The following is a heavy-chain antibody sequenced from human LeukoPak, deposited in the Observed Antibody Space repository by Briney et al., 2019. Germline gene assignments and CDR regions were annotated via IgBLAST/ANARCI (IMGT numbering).Heavy chain of an antibody. Sequence: GGSLRLSCSASGFTFSGYWMHWVRQAPGEGLVWVSRINSDGSSTNYADSVKGRFTISRDNSKNTLYLQMNSLRPEDTAVYYCAKEMEVSPGPDYWGQGTLVTVSS. J-gene: IGHJ4*02. D-gene: IGHD1-14*01. CDR3: AKEMEVSPGPDY. V-gene: IGHV3-74*01. CDR2: INSDGSST. CDR1: GFTFSGYW.